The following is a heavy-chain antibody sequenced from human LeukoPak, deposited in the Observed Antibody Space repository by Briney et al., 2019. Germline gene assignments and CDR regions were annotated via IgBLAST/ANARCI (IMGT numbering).Heavy chain of an antibody. V-gene: IGHV4-4*02. Sequence: PSETLSLTCAVSGGSISSSNWWSWVRQPPGKGLKWIGEIYHSGSTNYNPSLKSRVTISVDKSKNQFSLKLSSVTAADTAVYYCASSPSTLGYFQHWGQGTLVTVSS. D-gene: IGHD2-2*01. J-gene: IGHJ1*01. CDR1: GGSISSSNW. CDR3: ASSPSTLGYFQH. CDR2: IYHSGST.